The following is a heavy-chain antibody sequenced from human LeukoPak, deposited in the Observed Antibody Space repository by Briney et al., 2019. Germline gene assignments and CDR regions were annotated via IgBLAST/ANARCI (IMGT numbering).Heavy chain of an antibody. CDR2: ISYDGSNK. V-gene: IGHV3-30-3*01. CDR3: ARGTINLASYFGL. CDR1: GFTFSSYA. Sequence: GGSLRLSCAASGFTFSSYAMHWVRQAPGKGLEWVAVISYDGSNKYYADSVKGRFTISRDNSKNTLYLQMNSLRAEDTALYYCARGTINLASYFGLWGRGTLVTVSS. J-gene: IGHJ2*01.